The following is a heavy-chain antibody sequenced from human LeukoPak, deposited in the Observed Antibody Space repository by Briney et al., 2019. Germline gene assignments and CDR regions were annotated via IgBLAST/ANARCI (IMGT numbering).Heavy chain of an antibody. V-gene: IGHV1-46*01. Sequence: ASVTVSCKASGYTFTSYYMHWVRQAPGQGLEWMGIINPSGGSTSYAQKFQGRVTMTRDTSTSTVYMELSSLRSEDTAVYYCARDSGTNWFDPWGQGTLVTVSS. CDR3: ARDSGTNWFDP. D-gene: IGHD6-25*01. J-gene: IGHJ5*02. CDR2: INPSGGST. CDR1: GYTFTSYY.